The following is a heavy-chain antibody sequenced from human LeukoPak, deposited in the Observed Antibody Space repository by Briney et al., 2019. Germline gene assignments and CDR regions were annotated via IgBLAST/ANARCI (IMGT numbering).Heavy chain of an antibody. CDR3: ARSAGWGTNWFDP. V-gene: IGHV4-61*02. CDR1: GGSISSGSYY. J-gene: IGHJ5*02. Sequence: ASETLSLTCTVSGGSISSGSYYWSWIRQPAGKGLEWIGRIYTSGSTNYNPSLKSRATISVDTSKNQFSLKLSSVTAADTAVYYCARSAGWGTNWFDPWGQGTLVTVSS. D-gene: IGHD6-13*01. CDR2: IYTSGST.